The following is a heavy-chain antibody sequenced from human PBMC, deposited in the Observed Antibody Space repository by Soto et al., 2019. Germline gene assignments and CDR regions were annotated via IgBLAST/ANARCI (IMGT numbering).Heavy chain of an antibody. V-gene: IGHV4-59*01. CDR2: MYNSGST. CDR3: ARGYCSSTSCYIWDNWFDP. D-gene: IGHD2-2*02. J-gene: IGHJ5*02. CDR1: GGSISSYY. Sequence: SETLSLTCTVSGGSISSYYWTWIRQPPGKGLEWIGFMYNSGSTHYNPSLKSRVTISLDTSKNQFSLKLSSVTAADTAVYYCARGYCSSTSCYIWDNWFDPWGQGTLVTVSS.